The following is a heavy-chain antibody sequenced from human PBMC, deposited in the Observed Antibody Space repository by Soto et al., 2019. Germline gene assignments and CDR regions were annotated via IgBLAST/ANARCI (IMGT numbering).Heavy chain of an antibody. CDR1: GGTFSSYA. CDR3: ARPVTGARGYFNY. D-gene: IGHD6-19*01. V-gene: IGHV1-69*12. CDR2: IIPIFGPA. Sequence: QLPLVQSGAEVKNPGSSVKVSCKASGGTFSSYAINWVRQAPGQGLEWMGGIIPIFGPANYAQKFQGRVSITADEATSTVHLDLSSLRSEDTAVYYCARPVTGARGYFNYWGQGTLVTVSP. J-gene: IGHJ4*02.